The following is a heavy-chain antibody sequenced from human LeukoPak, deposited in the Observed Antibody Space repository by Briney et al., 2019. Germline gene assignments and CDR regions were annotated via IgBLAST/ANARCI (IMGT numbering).Heavy chain of an antibody. D-gene: IGHD3-3*01. CDR1: GYTFTGYY. V-gene: IGHV1-2*02. CDR2: INPNSGGT. CDR3: AREAKDFWSGSIQHFDY. Sequence: GASVKVSCKASGYTFTGYYMHWVRQAPGQGLELMGWINPNSGGTNYAQKFQGRVTMTRDTAISTDYMELSRLRSDDTAVYYCAREAKDFWSGSIQHFDYWGQGTLVTVSS. J-gene: IGHJ4*02.